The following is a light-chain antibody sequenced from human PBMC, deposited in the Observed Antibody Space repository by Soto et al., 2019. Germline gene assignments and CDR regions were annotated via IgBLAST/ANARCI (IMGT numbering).Light chain of an antibody. CDR3: SSYTSSSTHVV. Sequence: QSALTQPASVSGSPGQSITISCTGTSSDVGSYNLVSWYQQYPGKAPKVMIHEGSKRPSGVSNRFSGSKSGNTASLTISGLQAEDEADYYCSSYTSSSTHVVFGGGTQLTVL. J-gene: IGLJ2*01. V-gene: IGLV2-14*02. CDR1: SSDVGSYNL. CDR2: EGS.